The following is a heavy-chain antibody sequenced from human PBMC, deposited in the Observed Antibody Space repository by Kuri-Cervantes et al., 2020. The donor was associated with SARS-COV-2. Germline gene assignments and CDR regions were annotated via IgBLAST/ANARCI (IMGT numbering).Heavy chain of an antibody. Sequence: SETLSLTCAVSGGSISSSNWWSWVRQPPGKGLEWIGEIYHSGSTNYNPSLKSRVTISVDKSKNQFSLKLSSVTAADTAVYYCARDLHHYDSSGYYDWGQGTLVTVSS. J-gene: IGHJ4*02. CDR2: IYHSGST. V-gene: IGHV4-4*02. CDR1: GGSISSSNW. D-gene: IGHD3-22*01. CDR3: ARDLHHYDSSGYYD.